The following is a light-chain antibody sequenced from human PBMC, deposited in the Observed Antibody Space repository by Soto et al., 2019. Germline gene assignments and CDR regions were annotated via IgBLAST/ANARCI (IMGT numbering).Light chain of an antibody. CDR3: QQSRT. CDR2: RAS. J-gene: IGKJ2*01. Sequence: VMTQSPATLSVSPGERATLSCRASQSVGGSVAWYQQKPGQAPRLLIYRASTRATGIPARFSGSGSGTEFTLTISSLQSEDFAVYYCQQSRTFVQGTKLEIK. CDR1: QSVGGS. V-gene: IGKV3-15*01.